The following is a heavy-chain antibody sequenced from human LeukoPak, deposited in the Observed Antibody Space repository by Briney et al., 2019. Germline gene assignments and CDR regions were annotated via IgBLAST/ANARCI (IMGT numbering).Heavy chain of an antibody. V-gene: IGHV1-2*02. CDR2: INPNSGGT. Sequence: ASVKVSCKASGYTFTGYYMHWVRQAPGQGLEWMEWINPNSGGTNYAQKFQGRVTMTRDTSISTAYMELSRLRSDDTAVYYCAGSRDGYNYLPFDYWGQGTLVTVSS. J-gene: IGHJ4*02. CDR1: GYTFTGYY. D-gene: IGHD5-24*01. CDR3: AGSRDGYNYLPFDY.